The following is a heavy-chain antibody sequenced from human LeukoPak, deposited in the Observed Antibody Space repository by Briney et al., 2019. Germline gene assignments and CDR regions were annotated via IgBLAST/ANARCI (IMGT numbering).Heavy chain of an antibody. J-gene: IGHJ4*02. CDR3: AKVRDYGDCDY. Sequence: GGTLRLSCAASGFTFSSYGMIWVRQAPGKGLEWVSGISGSGGSTYLADSVKGRFTISRDNFKDTLYLQMSSLRADDTAVYYCAKVRDYGDCDYWGQGTLVTVSS. CDR1: GFTFSSYG. CDR2: ISGSGGST. D-gene: IGHD3-16*01. V-gene: IGHV3-23*01.